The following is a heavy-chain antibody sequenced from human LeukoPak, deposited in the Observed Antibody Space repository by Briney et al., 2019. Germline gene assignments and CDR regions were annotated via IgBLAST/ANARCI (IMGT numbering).Heavy chain of an antibody. Sequence: GGSLRLSCAASGFTFSSYDMHWVRQATGKGLERVSAIGTAGDTYYPGSVKGRFTISRENAKNSLYLQMNSLRAGDTAVYYCARDLLIGGSGGVGYWGQGTLVTVSS. J-gene: IGHJ4*02. D-gene: IGHD3-10*01. CDR2: IGTAGDT. CDR3: ARDLLIGGSGGVGY. CDR1: GFTFSSYD. V-gene: IGHV3-13*01.